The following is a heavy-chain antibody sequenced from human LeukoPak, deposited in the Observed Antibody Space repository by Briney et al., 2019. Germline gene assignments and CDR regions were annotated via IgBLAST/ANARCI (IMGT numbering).Heavy chain of an antibody. CDR3: ARDPCSGGSRYFMDV. Sequence: PGGSLRLSCAASGFTFSSYSMNWVRQAPGKGLEWVSSISSSSSYIYYADSVKGRFTISRDNSKNTLYLQMNSLRAEDTAVYYCARDPCSGGSRYFMDVWGQGTTVTVSS. CDR1: GFTFSSYS. V-gene: IGHV3-21*01. D-gene: IGHD2-15*01. J-gene: IGHJ6*02. CDR2: ISSSSSYI.